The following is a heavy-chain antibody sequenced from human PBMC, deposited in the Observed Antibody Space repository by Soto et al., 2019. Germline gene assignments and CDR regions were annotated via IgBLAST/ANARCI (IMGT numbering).Heavy chain of an antibody. V-gene: IGHV4-59*01. D-gene: IGHD2-2*01. J-gene: IGHJ4*02. CDR3: ARVATKYQLPDY. Sequence: SETLALTCTVSGGSIKSYYWSWIRQPPGKGLEWIGYIYYSGSTNYNPSLKSRVTISVDTSKNQFSLKLSSVTAADTAVYYCARVATKYQLPDYWGQGTLVTVSS. CDR1: GGSIKSYY. CDR2: IYYSGST.